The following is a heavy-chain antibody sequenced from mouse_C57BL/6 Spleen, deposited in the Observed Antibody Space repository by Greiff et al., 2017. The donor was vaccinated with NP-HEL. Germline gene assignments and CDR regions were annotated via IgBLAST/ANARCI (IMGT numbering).Heavy chain of an antibody. J-gene: IGHJ2*01. D-gene: IGHD2-10*01. V-gene: IGHV5-17*01. CDR2: ISSGSSTI. CDR1: GFTFSDYG. CDR3: ARALQGYFDY. Sequence: EVKLMESGGGLVKPGGSLKLSCAASGFTFSDYGMHWVRQAPEKGLEWVAYISSGSSTIYYADTVKGRFTISRDNAKNTLFLQMTSLRSEDTAMYYCARALQGYFDYWGQGTTLTVSS.